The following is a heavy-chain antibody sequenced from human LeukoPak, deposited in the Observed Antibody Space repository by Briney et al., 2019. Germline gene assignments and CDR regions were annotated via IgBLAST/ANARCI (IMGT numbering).Heavy chain of an antibody. CDR2: ISYSGTT. J-gene: IGHJ4*02. Sequence: PSETLSLTCTVSGGSISSSSYYWGWIRQPPGKGLEWIGHISYSGTTNSNPSLRSRLTISVDTSKNQFSLILSSVTAADTAVYYCARRGGYKQFDFWGQGILVTVSS. CDR3: ARRGGYKQFDF. CDR1: GGSISSSSYY. D-gene: IGHD5-24*01. V-gene: IGHV4-39*01.